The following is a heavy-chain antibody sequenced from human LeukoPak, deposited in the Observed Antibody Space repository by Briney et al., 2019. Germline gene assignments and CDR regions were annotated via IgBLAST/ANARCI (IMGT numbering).Heavy chain of an antibody. Sequence: SETLSLTCSVSGGSISSYFWSWIRQPPGKGLEWIGYIYYSGNTNYNPSLKSRVTISVDTSKNQFSLKLSSVTAADTAVYYCARGGGYGDLDYWGQGTLVTVSS. CDR3: ARGGGYGDLDY. CDR1: GGSISSYF. V-gene: IGHV4-59*12. CDR2: IYYSGNT. D-gene: IGHD4-17*01. J-gene: IGHJ4*02.